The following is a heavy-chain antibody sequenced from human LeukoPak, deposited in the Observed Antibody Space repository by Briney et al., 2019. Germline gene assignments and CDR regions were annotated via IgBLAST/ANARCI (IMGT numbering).Heavy chain of an antibody. CDR2: ISWNSGRI. CDR3: AKGSGQYGAYDSSGLDY. D-gene: IGHD3-22*01. CDR1: GFTFYDYA. V-gene: IGHV3-9*01. Sequence: GRSLRLACAASGFTFYDYAMHWVRQAPGKGLEWVSGISWNSGRIGYADSVKGRFAISRDNAKNSLYLQMSSLRAEDTAFYYCAKGSGQYGAYDSSGLDYWGQGTLVTVSS. J-gene: IGHJ4*02.